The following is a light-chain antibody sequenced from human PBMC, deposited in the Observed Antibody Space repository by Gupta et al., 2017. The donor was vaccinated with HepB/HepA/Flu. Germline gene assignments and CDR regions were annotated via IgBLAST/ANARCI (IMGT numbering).Light chain of an antibody. V-gene: IGKV1-39*01. J-gene: IGKJ1*01. Sequence: DIQMTQSTSSLSAYVGDIVTINCRASQSISSSLKWYQQKPGEAPKLLINAACSLQSGVPSRFSGSGSATDFTLTISTLQPEDFVTYYCKQSYCTRWTFGQGTKVEIK. CDR1: QSISSS. CDR3: KQSYCTRWT. CDR2: AAC.